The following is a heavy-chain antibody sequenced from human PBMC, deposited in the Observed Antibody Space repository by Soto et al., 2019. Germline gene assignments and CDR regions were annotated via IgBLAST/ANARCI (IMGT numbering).Heavy chain of an antibody. Sequence: TLSLTCTVSGGSINNGDYFWGWIRQPPGKGLEWIGSVYHSGTTNYNPSLKSRVTISVDTSKNQFSLNLRSVTAADTAVYYCAKVVVGAPRHPDFDSWGQGTLVTVSS. V-gene: IGHV4-39*01. J-gene: IGHJ4*02. CDR3: AKVVVGAPRHPDFDS. CDR2: VYHSGTT. CDR1: GGSINNGDYF. D-gene: IGHD2-15*01.